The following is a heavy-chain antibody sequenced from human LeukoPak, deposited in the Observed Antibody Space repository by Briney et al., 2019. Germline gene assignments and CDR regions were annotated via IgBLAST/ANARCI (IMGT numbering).Heavy chain of an antibody. CDR1: GGSFSGYY. Sequence: SETLSLTCAVYGGSFSGYYWSWIRQPPGKGLGWIGEINHSGSTNYNPSLKSRVTISVDTSKNQFSLKLSSVTAADTAVYYCATAPNSSGYYWFDPWGQGTLVTVSS. D-gene: IGHD3-22*01. V-gene: IGHV4-34*01. CDR3: ATAPNSSGYYWFDP. J-gene: IGHJ5*02. CDR2: INHSGST.